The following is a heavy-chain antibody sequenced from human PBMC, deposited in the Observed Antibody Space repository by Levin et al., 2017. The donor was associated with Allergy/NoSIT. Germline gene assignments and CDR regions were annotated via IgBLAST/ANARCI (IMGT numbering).Heavy chain of an antibody. J-gene: IGHJ4*02. V-gene: IGHV3-66*01. CDR2: IYSGGST. CDR3: ARASEYCGGDCDSPPFDY. CDR1: GFTVSSNY. D-gene: IGHD2-21*02. Sequence: GESLKISCAASGFTVSSNYMSWVRQAPGKGLEWVSVIYSGGSTYYADSVKGRFTISRDNSKNTLYLQMNSLRAEDTAVYYCARASEYCGGDCDSPPFDYWGQGTLVTVSS.